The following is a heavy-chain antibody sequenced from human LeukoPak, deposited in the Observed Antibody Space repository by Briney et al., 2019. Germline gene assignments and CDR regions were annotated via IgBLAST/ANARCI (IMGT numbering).Heavy chain of an antibody. D-gene: IGHD6-19*01. CDR1: GFTFSRHW. CDR3: ARTVPGYPDDYFDY. CDR2: MNQDGSVI. V-gene: IGHV3-7*01. J-gene: IGHJ4*02. Sequence: GGSLRLSCAASGFTFSRHWMSWVRQAPGKGLERVAHMNQDGSVIYSVDSVKGRFTISRDNDKNSLYLQMNGLTVADTAVYYCARTVPGYPDDYFDYWGQGTLVTVSS.